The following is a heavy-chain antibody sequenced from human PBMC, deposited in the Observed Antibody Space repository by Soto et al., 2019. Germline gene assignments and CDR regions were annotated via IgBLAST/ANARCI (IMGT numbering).Heavy chain of an antibody. V-gene: IGHV4-34*01. CDR1: GGSFSGYY. Sequence: QVQLQQWGAGLLKPSETLSLTCAVYGGSFSGYYWSWIRQPPGKGLEWIGEINHSGSTNYNPSLKSRVTISVDTSKSQFSLKLSSVTAADTAVYYCARDGVQLWYFDPWGQGTLVTVSS. CDR3: ARDGVQLWYFDP. CDR2: INHSGST. J-gene: IGHJ5*02. D-gene: IGHD5-18*01.